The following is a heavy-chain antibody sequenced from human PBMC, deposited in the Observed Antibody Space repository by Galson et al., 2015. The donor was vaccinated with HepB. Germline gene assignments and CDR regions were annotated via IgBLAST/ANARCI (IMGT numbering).Heavy chain of an antibody. Sequence: LRLSCAASGFTVSSNYVSWVRQAPGRGLEWVSVIYSGGSTYYADSVKGRFTISRDNSKNTLYLQKNSLRAEDTAVYYCATSRDCSGGSCYSINAFDIWGQGTMVTVSS. CDR1: GFTVSSNY. D-gene: IGHD2-15*01. CDR3: ATSRDCSGGSCYSINAFDI. J-gene: IGHJ3*02. V-gene: IGHV3-53*01. CDR2: IYSGGST.